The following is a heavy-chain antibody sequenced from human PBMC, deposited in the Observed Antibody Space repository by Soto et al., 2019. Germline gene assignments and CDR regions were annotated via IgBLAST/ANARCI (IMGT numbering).Heavy chain of an antibody. D-gene: IGHD3-10*01. CDR2: INHSGST. J-gene: IGHJ4*02. CDR1: GGPFSGYY. CDR3: ARSVLWFGELSVPIYYFDY. V-gene: IGHV4-34*01. Sequence: SETLSLTCAVYGGPFSGYYWSWIRQPPGKGLEWIGEINHSGSTNYNPSLKSRVTISVDTSKNQFSLKLSSVTAADTAVYYCARSVLWFGELSVPIYYFDYWGQGTLVTVSS.